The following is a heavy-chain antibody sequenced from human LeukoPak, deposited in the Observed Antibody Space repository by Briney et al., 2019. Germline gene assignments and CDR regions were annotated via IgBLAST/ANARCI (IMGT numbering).Heavy chain of an antibody. CDR3: AMCLSGYYLGFDY. J-gene: IGHJ4*02. Sequence: SETLSLTCALYGGSFSGYYWSWIREPPGKELEWIGEINHSGSTNYNPSLKSRVTISVDTSKNQFSLKLSSVTAADTAVYYCAMCLSGYYLGFDYWGQGTLVTVSS. CDR2: INHSGST. V-gene: IGHV4-34*01. CDR1: GGSFSGYY. D-gene: IGHD3-3*01.